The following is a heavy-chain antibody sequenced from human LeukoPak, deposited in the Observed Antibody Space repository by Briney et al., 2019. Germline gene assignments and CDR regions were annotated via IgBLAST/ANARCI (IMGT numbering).Heavy chain of an antibody. D-gene: IGHD2-2*01. Sequence: PSETLSLTCTVSGGSISSGSYYWSWIRQPAGKGLEWIGRIYTSGSTNYNPSLKSRVTISVDTSKNQFSLKLSSVTAADTAVYYCARGTIFDYWGQGTLVTVSS. J-gene: IGHJ4*02. CDR3: ARGTIFDY. V-gene: IGHV4-61*02. CDR2: IYTSGST. CDR1: GGSISSGSYY.